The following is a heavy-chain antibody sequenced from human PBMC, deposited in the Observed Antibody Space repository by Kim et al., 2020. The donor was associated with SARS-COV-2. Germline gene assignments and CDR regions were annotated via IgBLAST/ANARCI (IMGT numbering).Heavy chain of an antibody. V-gene: IGHV3-21*01. CDR3: ARGRVLAAAGISY. CDR1: GFTFSSYS. Sequence: GGSLRLSCAASGFTFSSYSMNWVRQAPGKGLEWVSSISSSSSYIYYADSVKGRFTISRDNAKNSLYLQMNSLRAEDTAVYYCARGRVLAAAGISYWGQGTLVTVSS. CDR2: ISSSSSYI. D-gene: IGHD6-13*01. J-gene: IGHJ4*02.